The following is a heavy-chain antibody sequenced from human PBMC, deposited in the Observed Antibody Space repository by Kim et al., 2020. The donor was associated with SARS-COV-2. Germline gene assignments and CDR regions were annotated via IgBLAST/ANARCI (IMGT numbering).Heavy chain of an antibody. D-gene: IGHD3-10*01. CDR2: IYYSGST. CDR3: ARDAHVLLWFGELFRAFDI. J-gene: IGHJ3*02. V-gene: IGHV4-39*07. Sequence: SETLSLTCTVSGGSISSSSYYWGWIRQPPGKGLEWIGSIYYSGSTYYNPSLKSRVTISVDTSKNQFSLKLSSVTAADTAVYYCARDAHVLLWFGELFRAFDIWGQGTMVTVSS. CDR1: GGSISSSSYY.